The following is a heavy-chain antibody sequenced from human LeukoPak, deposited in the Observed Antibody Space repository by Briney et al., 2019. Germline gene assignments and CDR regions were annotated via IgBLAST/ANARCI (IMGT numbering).Heavy chain of an antibody. CDR3: ARDRPRKGVVITTHYYYYMDV. J-gene: IGHJ6*03. Sequence: PSETLSLTCTVSGGSISSGSYYWSWIRQPAGKGLEWIGYIYYSGSTNYDPSLKSRVTIAVDTSKNPFSLKLSSVTAADTAVYYCARDRPRKGVVITTHYYYYMDVWGKGTTVTVSS. CDR2: IYYSGST. CDR1: GGSISSGSYY. D-gene: IGHD3-22*01. V-gene: IGHV4-61*10.